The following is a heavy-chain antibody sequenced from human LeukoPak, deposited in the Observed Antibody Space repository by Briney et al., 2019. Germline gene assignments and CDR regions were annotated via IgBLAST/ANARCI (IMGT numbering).Heavy chain of an antibody. CDR1: GGSFSGYY. CDR2: LNHSGST. J-gene: IGHJ6*03. D-gene: IGHD3-3*01. CDR3: ARGLNYDFWSGYHYPYYYYYMDV. Sequence: KPSETLSLTCAVYGGSFSGYYWSWIRQPPGKGLEWIGELNHSGSTNNNPSLKSRVTISVDTSKNQFSLKLSSVTAADTAVYYCARGLNYDFWSGYHYPYYYYYMDVWGKGTTVTVSS. V-gene: IGHV4-34*01.